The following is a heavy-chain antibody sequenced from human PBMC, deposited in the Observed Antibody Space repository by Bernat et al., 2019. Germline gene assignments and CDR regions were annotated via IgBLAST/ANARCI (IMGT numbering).Heavy chain of an antibody. D-gene: IGHD3-9*01. Sequence: QVQLVQSGAEVKKPGASVKVSCKASGYTFTSYAMHWVRQAPGQRLEWMGWINAGNGNTKYSQKFQGRVTITRDTSASTAYMELSSLRSENTAVYYCAGDYYGILTGYPKDNWFDPWGQGTLVTVSS. CDR1: GYTFTSYA. J-gene: IGHJ5*02. V-gene: IGHV1-3*01. CDR2: INAGNGNT. CDR3: AGDYYGILTGYPKDNWFDP.